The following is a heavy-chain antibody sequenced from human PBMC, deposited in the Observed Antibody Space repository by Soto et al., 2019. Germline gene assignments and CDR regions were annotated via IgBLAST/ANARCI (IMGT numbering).Heavy chain of an antibody. Sequence: GESLKISCRGSGYDFNTNWFGWVRQLPGRGLEWVGIMYPGDSDTRYNPSLQGHVTLSVDVTASTAFLQWRSLETSGTGMYFCARLPRDCNKTSCYYADHWGQGTQVTVSS. D-gene: IGHD3-3*01. CDR2: MYPGDSDT. V-gene: IGHV5-51*01. CDR3: ARLPRDCNKTSCYYADH. CDR1: GYDFNTNW. J-gene: IGHJ4*02.